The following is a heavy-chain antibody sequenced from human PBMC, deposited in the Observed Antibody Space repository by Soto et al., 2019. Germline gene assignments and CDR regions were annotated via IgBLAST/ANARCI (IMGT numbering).Heavy chain of an antibody. D-gene: IGHD1-26*01. CDR3: AREWSPPLAVFDY. Sequence: GGSLRLSCAASGFTFTTYWMSWVRQAPGKGLEWVANIKQDGSEKYYVDSVRGRFTISRDNAWNSVSLQMNSLGVEDTAVYFCAREWSPPLAVFDYWGQGVLVTVS. CDR2: IKQDGSEK. V-gene: IGHV3-7*03. J-gene: IGHJ4*02. CDR1: GFTFTTYW.